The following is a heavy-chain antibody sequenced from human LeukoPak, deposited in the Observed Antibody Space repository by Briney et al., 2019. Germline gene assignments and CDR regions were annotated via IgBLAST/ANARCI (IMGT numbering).Heavy chain of an antibody. D-gene: IGHD3-10*01. V-gene: IGHV4-34*01. J-gene: IGHJ4*02. CDR2: INHSGST. Sequence: PSETLSLTCAVYGGSFSGYYWSWIRQPPGKGLEWIGGINHSGSTNYDPSLKSRVTISVDTSKNQFSLRLTSVTAADTAVYYCAREGEYYGSGSYCDYWGQGTLVTVSS. CDR3: AREGEYYGSGSYCDY. CDR1: GGSFSGYY.